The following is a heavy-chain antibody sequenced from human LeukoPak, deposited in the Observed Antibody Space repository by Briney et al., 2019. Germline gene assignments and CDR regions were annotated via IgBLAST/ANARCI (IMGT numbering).Heavy chain of an antibody. CDR1: GFIVSSNY. Sequence: PGGSLRLSCAASGFIVSSNYMSWVRQAPGKGLEWVSTTYTGGDTYYADSVKGRFTISRDNSKNTLYLQMNSLRAEDTAVYYCARGGSPRQVDNWGQGTLVTVSS. V-gene: IGHV3-53*01. D-gene: IGHD2-15*01. CDR3: ARGGSPRQVDN. CDR2: TYTGGDT. J-gene: IGHJ4*02.